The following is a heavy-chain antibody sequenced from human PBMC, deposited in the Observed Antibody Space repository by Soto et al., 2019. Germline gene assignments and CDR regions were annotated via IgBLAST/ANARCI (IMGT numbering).Heavy chain of an antibody. D-gene: IGHD3-10*01. CDR2: ISWNSGSI. CDR1: GFTFDDYA. J-gene: IGHJ6*03. V-gene: IGHV3-9*01. Sequence: GGSLRLSCAASGFTFDDYAMHWVRQAPGKGLEWVSGISWNSGSIGYADSVKGRFTISRDNAKNSLYLQMNSLRAEDTALYYCAKANANTMVRGVIPAGGYYYYMDVWGKGTTVTVSS. CDR3: AKANANTMVRGVIPAGGYYYYMDV.